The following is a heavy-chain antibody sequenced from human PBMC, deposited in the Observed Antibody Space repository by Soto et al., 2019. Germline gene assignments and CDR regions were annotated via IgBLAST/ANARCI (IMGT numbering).Heavy chain of an antibody. D-gene: IGHD5-12*01. CDR1: GFTVTITY. Sequence: EVQVVESGGGLVQPGGSLRLSCAVSGFTVTITYMSWVRQAPGKGLGWVSVIYSGGTIYYADSVKGRFTISRDTSKNTLYLQMNSLRGDDTAVYYCHGYGYWGQGTLVTVSS. CDR3: HGYGY. V-gene: IGHV3-53*01. CDR2: IYSGGTI. J-gene: IGHJ4*02.